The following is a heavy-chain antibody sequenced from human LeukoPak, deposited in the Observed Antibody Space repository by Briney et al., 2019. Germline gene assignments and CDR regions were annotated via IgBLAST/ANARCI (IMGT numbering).Heavy chain of an antibody. Sequence: GGSLRLSCAAPGFTFSRYGMTWVRQAPGKGLEWVSTISDSGGSTYYADSVKGRFTISRDNSKNTLYLQMNSLRAEDTAIYYCATGAYFDHWGQGTLVTVSS. CDR2: ISDSGGST. CDR3: ATGAYFDH. J-gene: IGHJ4*02. CDR1: GFTFSRYG. V-gene: IGHV3-23*01.